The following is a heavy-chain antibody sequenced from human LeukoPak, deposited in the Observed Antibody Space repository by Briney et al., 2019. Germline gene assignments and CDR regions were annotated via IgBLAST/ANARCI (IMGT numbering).Heavy chain of an antibody. CDR2: ISSSGSTI. V-gene: IGHV3-11*01. CDR1: GFTFSDYY. CDR3: AREERLGVPVIYFYYMDV. D-gene: IGHD3-16*01. J-gene: IGHJ6*03. Sequence: GGSLRLSCAASGFTFSDYYMSWIRQAPGKGLEWVSYISSSGSTIYYADSVKGRFTISRDNAKNSLYLQMNSLRAEHTAVYYCAREERLGVPVIYFYYMDVWGKGTTVSVSS.